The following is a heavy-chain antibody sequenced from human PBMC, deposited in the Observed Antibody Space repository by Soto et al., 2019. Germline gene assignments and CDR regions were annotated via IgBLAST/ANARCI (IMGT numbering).Heavy chain of an antibody. V-gene: IGHV4-59*11. CDR2: IYYSGST. Sequence: PSETLSLTCTVSGVSINNHYWSWIRQPPGQGLEWIGYIYYSGSTNYNPSIKSRVTMSVDTSKNQFSLKLSSLTAADTAIYYCARANWFFDYWGQGTLVTVSS. D-gene: IGHD7-27*01. CDR1: GVSINNHY. J-gene: IGHJ4*02. CDR3: ARANWFFDY.